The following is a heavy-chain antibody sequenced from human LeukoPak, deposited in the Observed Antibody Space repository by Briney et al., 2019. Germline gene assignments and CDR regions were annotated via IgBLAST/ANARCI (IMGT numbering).Heavy chain of an antibody. Sequence: SETLSLTCTVSGGSISSSSYYWGWIRQPPGKGLEWIGSIYYSGSTYYNPALKSRVTILVDTSKNQFSLNLSSVTAADTAVYYCARQGYSGRYYNLDYWGQGTLVTVSS. J-gene: IGHJ4*02. V-gene: IGHV4-39*07. CDR2: IYYSGST. CDR3: ARQGYSGRYYNLDY. D-gene: IGHD1-26*01. CDR1: GGSISSSSYY.